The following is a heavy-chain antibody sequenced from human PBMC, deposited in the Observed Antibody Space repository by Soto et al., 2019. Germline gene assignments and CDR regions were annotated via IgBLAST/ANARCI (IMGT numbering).Heavy chain of an antibody. J-gene: IGHJ4*02. D-gene: IGHD1-26*01. V-gene: IGHV3-23*01. CDR1: GFTFGDYA. Sequence: GGSLRLSCTASGFTFGDYAMSWFRQAPGKGLEWVSTISGSGVSKYYADSVKGRFTISRDNSNNTVSLQMNSLRAEDAAVYYCAKDRSPGATTWNVYWGQGTLVTVSS. CDR3: AKDRSPGATTWNVY. CDR2: ISGSGVSK.